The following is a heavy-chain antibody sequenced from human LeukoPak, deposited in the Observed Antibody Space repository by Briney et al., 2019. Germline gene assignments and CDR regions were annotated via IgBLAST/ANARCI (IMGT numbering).Heavy chain of an antibody. CDR1: GGSFSGYY. CDR2: INHSGST. J-gene: IGHJ5*02. Sequence: SETLSLTCAVYGGSFSGYYWSWIRQPLGKGLEWIGEINHSGSTNYNPSLKSRVTISVDTSKNQFSLKLSSVTAADTAVYYCAREPLYYDFWSGTNWFDPWGQGTLVTVSS. CDR3: AREPLYYDFWSGTNWFDP. V-gene: IGHV4-34*01. D-gene: IGHD3-3*01.